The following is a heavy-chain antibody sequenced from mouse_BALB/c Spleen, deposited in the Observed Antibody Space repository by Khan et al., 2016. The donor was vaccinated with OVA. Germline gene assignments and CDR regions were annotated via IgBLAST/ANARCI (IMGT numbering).Heavy chain of an antibody. CDR1: GFSLTSYG. Sequence: VQLQESGPGLVTPSQSLSITCTISGFSLTSYGVHWLRQPPGKGLEWLVVTWSDGSTASNSALISRLSISNDNSKSQVFLKMNSLQTDDTAMYYCARQTYCHDYDMDYWGQGTSVTVSS. CDR2: TWSDGST. CDR3: ARQTYCHDYDMDY. J-gene: IGHJ4*01. V-gene: IGHV2-6-1*01.